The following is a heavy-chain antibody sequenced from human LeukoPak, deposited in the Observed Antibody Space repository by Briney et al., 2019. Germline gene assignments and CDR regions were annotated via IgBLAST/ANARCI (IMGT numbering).Heavy chain of an antibody. Sequence: GGSLRLSCAASGFSFSTSWMHWVRQAPGKGLVWVSRINSESSSIYADSVKGRFTISRDNAKNSLYLQMNSLRAEDTALYYCARVSDISVAAYFDYWGQGTLVTVSS. CDR1: GFSFSTSW. V-gene: IGHV3-74*01. J-gene: IGHJ4*02. D-gene: IGHD6-19*01. CDR2: INSESSS. CDR3: ARVSDISVAAYFDY.